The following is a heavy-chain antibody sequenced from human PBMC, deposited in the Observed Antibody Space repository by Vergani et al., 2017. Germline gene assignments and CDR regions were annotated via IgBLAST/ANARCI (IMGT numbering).Heavy chain of an antibody. CDR1: GFTFSSYE. CDR2: ISSSGSTI. D-gene: IGHD2-15*01. CDR3: ARDQVQGYSLYYYGMDV. V-gene: IGHV3-48*03. Sequence: EVQLVESGGGLVQPGGSLRLSCAASGFTFSSYEMNWVRQAPGKGLEWVSYISSSGSTIYYADSVKGRFTISGDNAKNSLYLQMNSLRAEDTAVYYCARDQVQGYSLYYYGMDVWGQGTTVTVSS. J-gene: IGHJ6*02.